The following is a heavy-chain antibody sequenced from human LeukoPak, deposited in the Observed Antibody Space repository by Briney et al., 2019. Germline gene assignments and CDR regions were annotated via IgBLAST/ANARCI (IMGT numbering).Heavy chain of an antibody. D-gene: IGHD4-17*01. V-gene: IGHV4-4*02. J-gene: IGHJ4*02. Sequence: SETLSLTCAVSGGSISSSNWWSWVRQPPGKGLEWIGEIYLRGNTNYNPSLESRVTISVDESKTQLSLRLESVTAADTAVYYCARGTITTVTDSWGPGTLVTVSS. CDR3: ARGTITTVTDS. CDR2: IYLRGNT. CDR1: GGSISSSNW.